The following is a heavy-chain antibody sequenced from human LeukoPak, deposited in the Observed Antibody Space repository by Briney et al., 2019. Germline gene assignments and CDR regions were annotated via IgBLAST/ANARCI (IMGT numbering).Heavy chain of an antibody. D-gene: IGHD6-19*01. J-gene: IGHJ5*02. CDR3: ARGASGWYEGGNWFHP. CDR2: SYYSGST. Sequence: SETLSLTCPVYGGSFSGYYWSWIRQPPGKGLEGMGYSYYSGSTNYNPSLKSGFTISVDTSKNQFSLKLSSVTAADTAVYYCARGASGWYEGGNWFHPWGQGTLVTVSS. V-gene: IGHV4-59*01. CDR1: GGSFSGYY.